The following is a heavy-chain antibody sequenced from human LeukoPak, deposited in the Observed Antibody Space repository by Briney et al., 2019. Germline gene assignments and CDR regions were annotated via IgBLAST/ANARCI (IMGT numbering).Heavy chain of an antibody. CDR1: GFTFSSYV. J-gene: IGHJ4*02. D-gene: IGHD3-16*01. V-gene: IGHV3-23*01. CDR2: IGGFGRNT. Sequence: PGGSLRLSCAASGFTFSSYVMSWVRQAPGKGLEWISAIGGFGRNTYYADSVKGRFTISRDNSKNTLYLQMNSLRAEDTAVYYCAKSVLPLGDYWGQGTLVTVSS. CDR3: AKSVLPLGDY.